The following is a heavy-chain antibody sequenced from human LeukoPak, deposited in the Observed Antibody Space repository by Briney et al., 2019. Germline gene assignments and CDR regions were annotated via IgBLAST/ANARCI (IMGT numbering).Heavy chain of an antibody. J-gene: IGHJ4*02. CDR2: IYTSGST. CDR1: GGSISSYY. D-gene: IGHD6-13*01. CDR3: ARDSSSWYGGIFDY. V-gene: IGHV4-4*07. Sequence: PSETLSLTCTVSGGSISSYYWSWIRQPAGKGVKWIGRIYTSGSTNYNPSLKSRVTMSVDTSKNQFSLKLSSVTAADTAVYYCARDSSSWYGGIFDYWGQGTLVTVSS.